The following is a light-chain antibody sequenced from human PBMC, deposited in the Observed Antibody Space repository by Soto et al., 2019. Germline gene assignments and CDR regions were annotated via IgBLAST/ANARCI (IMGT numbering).Light chain of an antibody. J-gene: IGLJ1*01. V-gene: IGLV2-14*01. CDR1: SSDVGGYRY. CDR2: EVS. Sequence: QSVLTQPASVSGSPGQSITISCTGTSSDVGGYRYVSWYQQHPGKAPKLMIYEVSNRPSGVSNRFSGSKSGNTASLTISGLQAEDEADYYCSLYTSGSTYVFGTGTKLTVL. CDR3: SLYTSGSTYV.